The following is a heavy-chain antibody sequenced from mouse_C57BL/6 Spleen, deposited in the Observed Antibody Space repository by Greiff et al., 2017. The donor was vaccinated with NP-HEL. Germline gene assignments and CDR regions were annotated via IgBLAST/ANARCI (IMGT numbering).Heavy chain of an antibody. CDR2: ISSGSSTI. CDR3: ARPSTMITSYYLDY. Sequence: EVQLVESGGGLVKPGGSLKLSCAASGFTFSDYGMHWVRQAPEKGLEWVAYISSGSSTIYYADTVKGRFTISRDNAKNTLFLQMTSLRSEDTAMYYCARPSTMITSYYLDYWGQGTTLTVSS. CDR1: GFTFSDYG. J-gene: IGHJ2*01. V-gene: IGHV5-17*01. D-gene: IGHD2-4*01.